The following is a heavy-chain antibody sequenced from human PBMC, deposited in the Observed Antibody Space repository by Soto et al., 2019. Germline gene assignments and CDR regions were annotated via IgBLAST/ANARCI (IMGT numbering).Heavy chain of an antibody. CDR3: ARGFPEGDFWSGDYNLDY. CDR1: GYTFTNYD. J-gene: IGHJ4*01. Sequence: ASVKVSCKASGYTFTNYDINWVRQAPGQGLEWMGWMNPKSGNTGYAQKFQGRVTMTRNTAITTVYMEMSSLRSEDTAVYYCARGFPEGDFWSGDYNLDYWG. V-gene: IGHV1-8*01. CDR2: MNPKSGNT. D-gene: IGHD3-3*01.